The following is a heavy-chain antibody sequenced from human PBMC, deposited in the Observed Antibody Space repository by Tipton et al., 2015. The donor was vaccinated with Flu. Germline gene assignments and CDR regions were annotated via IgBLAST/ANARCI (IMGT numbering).Heavy chain of an antibody. CDR2: MSPNSGKT. D-gene: IGHD2-21*02. CDR3: ARTPPKGDIDP. Sequence: QMQLVQSGAEMKKPGASVKVSCKASGYRFTTHDINWVRQASGQGLEWIGWMSPNSGKTGYAQKFQGRVTPTRDASVSTAYMEVTSLRSEDTAVYYCARTPPKGDIDPWGQGTLVTVSS. CDR1: GYRFTTHD. V-gene: IGHV1-8*01. J-gene: IGHJ5*02.